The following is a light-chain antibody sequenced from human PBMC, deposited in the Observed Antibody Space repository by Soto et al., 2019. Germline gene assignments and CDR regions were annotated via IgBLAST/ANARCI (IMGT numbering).Light chain of an antibody. J-gene: IGLJ1*01. CDR1: SSDVGGYNY. CDR2: EVS. CDR3: NSYTSSGTLGV. V-gene: IGLV2-14*01. Sequence: QSVLTQPASVSGSPGQSITISCTGTSSDVGGYNYVSWYQQHPGKAPKLMIYEVSNRPSGVSNRFSGSKSGNTASLTNSGLQAEDEADYYCNSYTSSGTLGVFGTGTKLTVL.